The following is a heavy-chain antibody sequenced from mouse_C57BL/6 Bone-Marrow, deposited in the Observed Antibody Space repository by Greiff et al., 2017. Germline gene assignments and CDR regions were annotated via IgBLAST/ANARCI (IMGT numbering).Heavy chain of an antibody. CDR1: GYTFTDYY. D-gene: IGHD4-1*01. J-gene: IGHJ3*01. CDR2: INPYNGGT. Sequence: EVKLEESGPVLVKPGASVKMSCKASGYTFTDYYMNWVKQSHGKSLEWIGVINPYNGGTSYNQKFKGKATLTVDKSSSTAYMELNSLTSEDSAVYYCARSVNWAFAYWGQGTLVTVSA. V-gene: IGHV1-19*01. CDR3: ARSVNWAFAY.